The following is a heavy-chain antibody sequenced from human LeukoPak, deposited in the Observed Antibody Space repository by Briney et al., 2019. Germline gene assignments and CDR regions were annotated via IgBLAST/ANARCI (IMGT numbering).Heavy chain of an antibody. CDR2: ISDSGGGT. CDR1: GFTFSNYW. J-gene: IGHJ1*01. Sequence: GGSLRLSCATSGFTFSNYWMHWVRQAPGKGLEWVSTISDSGGGTYYADSVKGRFTISRDNSKNTLYLQMNSLRAEDTAVYYCAKDPSGGWYKGEYFQHWGQGTLVTVSS. CDR3: AKDPSGGWYKGEYFQH. V-gene: IGHV3-23*01. D-gene: IGHD6-19*01.